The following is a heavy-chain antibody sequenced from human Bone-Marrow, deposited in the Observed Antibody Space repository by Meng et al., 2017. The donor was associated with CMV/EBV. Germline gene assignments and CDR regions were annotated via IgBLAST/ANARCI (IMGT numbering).Heavy chain of an antibody. Sequence: SVKVSCKASGGTFSSYAISWVRQAPGQGLEWMGGIIPIFGTANYAQKFQGRVTITTDESTSTAYMELSSLRSADTAVYYCAREGVIPAERPTEETYYFDNWGQGTLVTVSS. CDR3: AREGVIPAERPTEETYYFDN. CDR1: GGTFSSYA. V-gene: IGHV1-69*05. CDR2: IIPIFGTA. D-gene: IGHD2-2*01. J-gene: IGHJ4*02.